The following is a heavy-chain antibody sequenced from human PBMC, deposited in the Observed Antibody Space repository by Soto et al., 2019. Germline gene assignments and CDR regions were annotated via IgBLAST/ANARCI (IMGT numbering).Heavy chain of an antibody. CDR1: GGSFSGYY. D-gene: IGHD5-18*01. CDR2: INHSGST. CDR3: ARGVGTAMSFDY. J-gene: IGHJ4*02. Sequence: QVQLQQWGAGLLKPSETLSLTCAVYGGSFSGYYWSWIRQPPGKGLEWFGEINHSGSTNYNPSLKSRVTISVDTSKNQFSLKLSSVTAADTAVYYCARGVGTAMSFDYWGQGTLVTVSS. V-gene: IGHV4-34*01.